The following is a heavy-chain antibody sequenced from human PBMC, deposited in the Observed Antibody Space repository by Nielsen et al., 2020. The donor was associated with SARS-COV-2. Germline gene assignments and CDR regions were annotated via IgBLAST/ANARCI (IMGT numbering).Heavy chain of an antibody. CDR1: GYSFTAFN. J-gene: IGHJ4*02. D-gene: IGHD3-22*01. CDR3: ARDSSGTYRRVDY. Sequence: ASVKVSCKASGYSFTAFNIHWVRQAPGQGLEWMGLINPTNGGTTYAQKFLGTVTMTRDTSTSTVYMELSSLRSDDTAVYYCARDSSGTYRRVDYWGQGTLVTVSS. CDR2: INPTNGGT. V-gene: IGHV1-46*01.